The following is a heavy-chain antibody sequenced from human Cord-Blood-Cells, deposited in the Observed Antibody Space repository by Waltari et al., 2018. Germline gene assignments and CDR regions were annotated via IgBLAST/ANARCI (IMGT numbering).Heavy chain of an antibody. V-gene: IGHV4-61*09. Sequence: QVQLQESGPGLVKPSQTLSLTCTVSGGSIRSGSYYWSWLRQPAGKGLEWIGYIYTSGSTNYNPSLKSRVTISVDTSKNQFSLKLSSVTAADTAVYYCARDLQATPYYDFWSGYPDAFDIWGQGTMVTVSS. J-gene: IGHJ3*02. D-gene: IGHD3-3*01. CDR1: GGSIRSGSYY. CDR2: IYTSGST. CDR3: ARDLQATPYYDFWSGYPDAFDI.